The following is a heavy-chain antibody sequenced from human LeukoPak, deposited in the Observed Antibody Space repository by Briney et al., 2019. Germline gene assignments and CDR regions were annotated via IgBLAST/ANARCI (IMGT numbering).Heavy chain of an antibody. CDR1: GGSFSGYY. V-gene: IGHV4-34*01. Sequence: KPSETLSLTCAVYGGSFSGYYWSWIRQPPGKGLEWIGEINHSGSTNYNPSLKSRVTISVDTSKNQFSLKLSSVNAADTAVYYCARGRIVVVPAAIRGSYYYYGMDVWGQGTTVTVSS. CDR3: ARGRIVVVPAAIRGSYYYYGMDV. CDR2: INHSGST. D-gene: IGHD2-2*02. J-gene: IGHJ6*02.